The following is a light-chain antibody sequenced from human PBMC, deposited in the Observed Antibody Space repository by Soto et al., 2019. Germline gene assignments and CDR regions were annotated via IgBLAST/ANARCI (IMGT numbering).Light chain of an antibody. V-gene: IGKV3-20*01. CDR3: HHFGSSRHT. CDR2: GAS. CDR1: QSVSSTY. Sequence: ESVLTQSPGTLSLSPGERARLSCRASQSVSSTYLAWYRHKPGQAPRLLIYGASSRAAGIPDRFSGSGSGTDFTLTISRLEPEDFAVYYCHHFGSSRHTFGQGTKVDIK. J-gene: IGKJ2*01.